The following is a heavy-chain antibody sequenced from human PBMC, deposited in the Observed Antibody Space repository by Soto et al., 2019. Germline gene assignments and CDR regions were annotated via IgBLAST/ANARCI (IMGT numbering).Heavy chain of an antibody. D-gene: IGHD3-22*01. J-gene: IGHJ3*02. CDR2: ISSSSSYI. Sequence: GGSLRLSCAASGFTFSSYSMNWVRQAPGKGLERVSSISSSSSYIYYADSVKGRFTISRDNAKNSLYLQMNSLRAEDTAVYYCARGNYYDSSGYYYDPDLDAFDIWGQGTMVTVSS. CDR1: GFTFSSYS. CDR3: ARGNYYDSSGYYYDPDLDAFDI. V-gene: IGHV3-21*01.